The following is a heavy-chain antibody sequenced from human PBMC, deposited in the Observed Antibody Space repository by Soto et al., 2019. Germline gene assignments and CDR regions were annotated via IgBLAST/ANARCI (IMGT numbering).Heavy chain of an antibody. CDR1: GYTFTNYG. D-gene: IGHD3-9*01. V-gene: IGHV1-18*01. Sequence: QVQLVQSGPELKKPGASVKVSCGASGYTFTNYGISWVRQAPGQGLEWMGWINPYNGNTKYSQKLQGRVTMTTDTSTRTASLDLRSLRSDDTAVYYCARNPMTGYLQFDYWGQGTLVTVSS. J-gene: IGHJ4*02. CDR2: INPYNGNT. CDR3: ARNPMTGYLQFDY.